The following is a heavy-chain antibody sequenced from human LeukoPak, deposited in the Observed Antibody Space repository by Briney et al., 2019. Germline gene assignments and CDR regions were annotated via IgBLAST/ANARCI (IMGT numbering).Heavy chain of an antibody. V-gene: IGHV3-7*04. J-gene: IGHJ3*02. CDR2: IEEDGSEK. Sequence: GESLRISCAASGFTFSNYWMNWVRQAPGKGLEWVANIEEDGSEKFYVDSVKGRFTISRDNAKNSLYLQMISLRPEDTAVYYCARGLSSSEIWGQGTMVTVSS. CDR3: ARGLSSSEI. CDR1: GFTFSNYW.